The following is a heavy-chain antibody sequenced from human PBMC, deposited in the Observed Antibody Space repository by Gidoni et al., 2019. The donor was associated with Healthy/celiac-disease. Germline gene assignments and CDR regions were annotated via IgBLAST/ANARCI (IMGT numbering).Heavy chain of an antibody. CDR2: IRYDGSNK. V-gene: IGHV3-30*02. CDR1: GFTFSSYG. CDR3: AKDTGLIQPRGRFVDY. J-gene: IGHJ4*02. Sequence: QVQLVESGGGVVQPGGSLRLSCAASGFTFSSYGMHWVRQAPGKGLEWVAFIRYDGSNKYYADSVKGRFTISRDNSKNTLYLQMNSLRAEDTAVYYCAKDTGLIQPRGRFVDYWGQGTLVTVSS. D-gene: IGHD5-18*01.